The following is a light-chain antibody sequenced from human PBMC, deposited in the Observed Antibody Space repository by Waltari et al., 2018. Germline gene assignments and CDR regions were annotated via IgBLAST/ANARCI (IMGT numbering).Light chain of an antibody. CDR2: AAS. CDR1: QDISNY. V-gene: IGKV1-33*01. Sequence: DIQMTQSPSSLSASVGDRVTITCQASQDISNYLNWYQQKPGKAPKLLIYAASNLETGVPSRFSGSGSGTDFTFTISSLQPEDIATYYCQQYDNLWLTFGGGTKVEIK. J-gene: IGKJ4*01. CDR3: QQYDNLWLT.